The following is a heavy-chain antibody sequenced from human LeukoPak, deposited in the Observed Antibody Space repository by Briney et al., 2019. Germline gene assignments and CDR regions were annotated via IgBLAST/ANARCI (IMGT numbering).Heavy chain of an antibody. D-gene: IGHD7-27*01. V-gene: IGHV4-34*01. CDR1: GGSFSGYY. Sequence: SETLTLTCAVYGGSFSGYYWSWIRQPPGKGLEWIGEINHSGSTNYNPSLKSRVTISVDTSKNQFSLKLSSVTAADTAVYYCASRKLGNDYWGQGTLVTVSS. CDR2: INHSGST. J-gene: IGHJ4*02. CDR3: ASRKLGNDY.